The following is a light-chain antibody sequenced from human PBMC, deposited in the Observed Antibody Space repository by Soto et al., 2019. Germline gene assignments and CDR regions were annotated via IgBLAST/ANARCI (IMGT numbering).Light chain of an antibody. CDR2: ANN. Sequence: QSVLTQPPSLSGAPGQRVTISCSGSSSNIGAGYDVHWYQQLPGKAPKLLIYANNNRPSGVPDRFSGSKSVTSASLAIAGLQAEDEADYYCQSYDSSLTVFGTGTNLTVL. V-gene: IGLV1-40*01. J-gene: IGLJ1*01. CDR1: SSNIGAGYD. CDR3: QSYDSSLTV.